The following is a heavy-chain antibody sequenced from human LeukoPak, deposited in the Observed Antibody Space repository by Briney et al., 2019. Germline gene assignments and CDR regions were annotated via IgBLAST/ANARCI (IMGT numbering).Heavy chain of an antibody. V-gene: IGHV4-61*02. Sequence: PSETLSLTCTVSGGSISISSYYWDWIRQPAGKGLEWIGLIYARGNTNYNPSLKSRVTMSIDTSKNQFSLKLTSVTAADTAVYYCARTPIYYFDNSGYYNWGQGTLVTVSS. CDR1: GGSISISSYY. CDR2: IYARGNT. D-gene: IGHD3-22*01. J-gene: IGHJ4*02. CDR3: ARTPIYYFDNSGYYN.